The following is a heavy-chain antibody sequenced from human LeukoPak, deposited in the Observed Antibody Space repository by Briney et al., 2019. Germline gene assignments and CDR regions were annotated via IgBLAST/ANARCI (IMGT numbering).Heavy chain of an antibody. CDR2: ISGSSSYI. D-gene: IGHD2-15*01. V-gene: IGHV3-21*01. CDR3: ARDREAYCSGGSCTNFDY. J-gene: IGHJ4*02. Sequence: GGSLRLSCAASGFTFSTYSMNWVRQAPGKGLEWVSSISGSSSYIYYTDSVKGRFTISRDNAKNSLYLQMNSLGAEDTAMYYCARDREAYCSGGSCTNFDYWGQGTLVPVSS. CDR1: GFTFSTYS.